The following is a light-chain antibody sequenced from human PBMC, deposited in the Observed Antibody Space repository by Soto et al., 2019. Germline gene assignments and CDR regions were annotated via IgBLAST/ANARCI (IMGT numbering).Light chain of an antibody. J-gene: IGLJ2*01. V-gene: IGLV1-40*01. CDR1: SSNIGAGYD. Sequence: QSVLRQPPSVSGAPGQRVTISCTGSSSNIGAGYDVHWYQQFPGTAPKLLIYGSSNRPSGVPDRFSGSKSGTSASLAITGLQAEDEADYYCQSYDSSLIVVFGGGTKLTVL. CDR3: QSYDSSLIVV. CDR2: GSS.